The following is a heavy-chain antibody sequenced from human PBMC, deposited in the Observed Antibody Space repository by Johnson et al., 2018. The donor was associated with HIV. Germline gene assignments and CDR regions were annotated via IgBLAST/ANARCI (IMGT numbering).Heavy chain of an antibody. J-gene: IGHJ3*02. CDR1: GFTFSSYA. D-gene: IGHD6-13*01. Sequence: QVQLVESGGGLVQPGGSLRLSCAASGFTFSSYAMHWVRQAPGKGLEWVAVISYDGSNKYYADSVKGRFTISRDNSKNTLYLQMNSLRAEDTAVYYCARESVALVAFDIWGRGTMVTVSS. CDR3: ARESVALVAFDI. CDR2: ISYDGSNK. V-gene: IGHV3-30*04.